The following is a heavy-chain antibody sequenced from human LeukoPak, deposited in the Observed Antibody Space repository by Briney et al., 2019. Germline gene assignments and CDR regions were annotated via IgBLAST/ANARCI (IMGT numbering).Heavy chain of an antibody. J-gene: IGHJ4*02. D-gene: IGHD3-22*01. CDR2: IDTNTGNP. V-gene: IGHV7-4-1*02. Sequence: ASVKVSCKASVYTFSSNAINWVRQAPGQGLEWMGWIDTNTGNPTYAQGFTGQFVLSLDTSVSTAYLQISSLKAEDTAEYFCARGYDSSGYFSDWGQGTLVTVSS. CDR1: VYTFSSNA. CDR3: ARGYDSSGYFSD.